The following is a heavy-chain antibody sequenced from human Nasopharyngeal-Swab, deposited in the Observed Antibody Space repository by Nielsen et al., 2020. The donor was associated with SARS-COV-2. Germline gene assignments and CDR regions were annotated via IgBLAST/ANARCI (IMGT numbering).Heavy chain of an antibody. D-gene: IGHD3-3*01. J-gene: IGHJ4*02. CDR3: ARGSLDVVELPAFGGPLDV. CDR2: IFHSGSS. V-gene: IGHV4-4*02. Sequence: SETLSLTCTVSGDSVSSIHWWNLLRQPPGKGLEWIGDIFHSGSSNYKSSLKSRISMSIDKSKNQISLKLRSVTAADTAVYYCARGSLDVVELPAFGGPLDVWGQGAQVTVSS. CDR1: GDSVSSIHW.